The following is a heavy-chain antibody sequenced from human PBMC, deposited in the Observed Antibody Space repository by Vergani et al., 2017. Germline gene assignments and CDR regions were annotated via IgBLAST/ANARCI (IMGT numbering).Heavy chain of an antibody. CDR2: IYYSGST. J-gene: IGHJ5*02. D-gene: IGHD6-19*01. Sequence: QLPLQESGPGLVKPSATLSLTCSVSGASIRSSNYYWGWIRQPPGKGLEWIASIYYSGSTYYNPSLKSRVTISVDTSKNQFSLKLSSVTAADTAVYFCARHSTVEWLVKLGWIVPWGQGILVTVSS. CDR1: GASIRSSNYY. V-gene: IGHV4-39*01. CDR3: ARHSTVEWLVKLGWIVP.